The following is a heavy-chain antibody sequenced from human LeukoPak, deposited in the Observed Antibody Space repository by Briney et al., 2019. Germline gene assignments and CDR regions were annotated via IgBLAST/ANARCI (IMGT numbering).Heavy chain of an antibody. J-gene: IGHJ4*02. D-gene: IGHD3-10*01. CDR1: GYTFTSYG. Sequence: ASVKVSCKASGYTFTSYGISWVRQAPGQGLEWMGIINPSGGSTSYAQKFQGRVTMTRDTSTSTVYMELSSLRSEDTAVYYCARDNSYSVRGASLDYWGQGTLVTVSS. CDR3: ARDNSYSVRGASLDY. V-gene: IGHV1-46*01. CDR2: INPSGGST.